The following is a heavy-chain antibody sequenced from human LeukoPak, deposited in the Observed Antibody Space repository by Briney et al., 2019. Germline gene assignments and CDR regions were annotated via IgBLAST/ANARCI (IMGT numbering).Heavy chain of an antibody. Sequence: GESLKISCKGSGYSFTSYWIGWVRQMPGKGLEWMGIIYPGDSDTRYSPSFQGQVTISADKSISTAYLQWSSLKASDTAMYYCARPRDLDGNNYEGPFDYWGQGTLVTVSS. CDR1: GYSFTSYW. CDR3: ARPRDLDGNNYEGPFDY. V-gene: IGHV5-51*01. D-gene: IGHD5-24*01. CDR2: IYPGDSDT. J-gene: IGHJ4*02.